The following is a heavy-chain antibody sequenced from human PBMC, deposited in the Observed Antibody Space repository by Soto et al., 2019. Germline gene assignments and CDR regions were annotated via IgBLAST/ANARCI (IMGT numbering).Heavy chain of an antibody. CDR2: ISYDGSNK. CDR1: GFSFSSYG. Sequence: GGSLRLSCEASGFSFSSYGMHWVRQAPGKGLEWVAFISYDGSNKYYVDSVQGRFNIYRDSSRNALYLQMNSLRAEDTAVYYCARGFRVEGAYGAGAFFDYWAQGTLVTVSS. D-gene: IGHD2-15*01. J-gene: IGHJ4*02. V-gene: IGHV3-30*03. CDR3: ARGFRVEGAYGAGAFFDY.